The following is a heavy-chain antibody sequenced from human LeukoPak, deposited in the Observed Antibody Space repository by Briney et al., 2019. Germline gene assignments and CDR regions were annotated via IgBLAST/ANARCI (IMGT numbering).Heavy chain of an antibody. CDR2: INPNSGGT. V-gene: IGHV1-2*02. CDR3: ARGNLLWFTTEGYYMDV. D-gene: IGHD3-10*01. CDR1: GYTFTGYY. Sequence: ASVKVSCKASGYTFTGYYMHWVRQAPGQGLEWMGWINPNSGGTNYAQKFQGRVTMTRDTSISTAYMELSRLRSDDTAVYYCARGNLLWFTTEGYYMDVWGKGTTVTISS. J-gene: IGHJ6*03.